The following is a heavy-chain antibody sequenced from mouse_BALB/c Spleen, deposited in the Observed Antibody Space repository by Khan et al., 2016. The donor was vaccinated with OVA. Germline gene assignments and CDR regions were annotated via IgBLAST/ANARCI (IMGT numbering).Heavy chain of an antibody. J-gene: IGHJ4*01. D-gene: IGHD2-1*01. CDR3: ARDKGNPYAMDY. CDR1: GFSLTGYG. CDR2: IWVDGST. V-gene: IGHV2-6-7*01. Sequence: VQLQESGPGLVAPSQSLSITCTVSGFSLTGYGVNWVRQPPGKGLEWLGMIWVDGSTDSNSALKSRLSISKDNSKSQVFLKMNSLQTDDTARYFCARDKGNPYAMDYWGQGTSVTVSS.